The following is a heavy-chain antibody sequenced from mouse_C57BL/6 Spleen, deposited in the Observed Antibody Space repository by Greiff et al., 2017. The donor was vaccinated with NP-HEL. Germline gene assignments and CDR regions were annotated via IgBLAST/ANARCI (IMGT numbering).Heavy chain of an antibody. D-gene: IGHD2-4*01. J-gene: IGHJ4*01. Sequence: EVKLMESGPGLVKPSQSLSLTCSVTGYSITSGYYWNWIRQFPGNKLEWMGYISYDGSNNYNPSLKNRISITRDTSKNQFFLKLNSVTTEDTATYYCARELRYYAMDYWGQGTSVTVSS. V-gene: IGHV3-6*01. CDR1: GYSITSGYY. CDR2: ISYDGSN. CDR3: ARELRYYAMDY.